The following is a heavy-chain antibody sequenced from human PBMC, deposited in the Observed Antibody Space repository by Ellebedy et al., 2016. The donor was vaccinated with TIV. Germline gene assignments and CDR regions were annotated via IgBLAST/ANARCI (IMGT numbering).Heavy chain of an antibody. CDR2: IWYDRSNK. V-gene: IGHV3-33*01. Sequence: GGSLRLXCAASGFIFSNYGMHWVRQAPGKGLEWAAVIWYDRSNKYYADSVKGRFTISRDNSKNTLYLEMNSLRAEDTAVYYCAGGVGWLSDHWGQGALVTVSS. CDR3: AGGVGWLSDH. CDR1: GFIFSNYG. J-gene: IGHJ4*02. D-gene: IGHD3-16*01.